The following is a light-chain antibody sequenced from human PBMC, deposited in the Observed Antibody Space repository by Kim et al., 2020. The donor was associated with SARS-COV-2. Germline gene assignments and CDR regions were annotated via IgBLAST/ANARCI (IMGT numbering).Light chain of an antibody. CDR3: SSYAGSSTSV. V-gene: IGLV2-8*01. CDR2: EVS. Sequence: QSALTQPPSASGSPGQSVTISCTGTSSDVGGYNYVSWYQQHPGKAPKLMIYEVSKRPSGVPDRFSGSKSGNTASLTVSGLQAEDEADYYCSSYAGSSTSVFGTGTKVTVL. J-gene: IGLJ1*01. CDR1: SSDVGGYNY.